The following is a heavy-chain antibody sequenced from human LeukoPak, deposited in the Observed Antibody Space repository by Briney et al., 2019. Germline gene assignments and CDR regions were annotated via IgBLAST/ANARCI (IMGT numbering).Heavy chain of an antibody. D-gene: IGHD4-17*01. Sequence: PGGSLRLSCAASRFTFSTYWMHWVRQAPGKGLVWVSRINGDGSRTSYADSVKGRFTISRDNVKNTLYLQMNSLRAEDVAVYYCAREGGDYDDAFDIWGQGTVVTVSS. CDR2: INGDGSRT. CDR3: AREGGDYDDAFDI. V-gene: IGHV3-74*01. J-gene: IGHJ3*02. CDR1: RFTFSTYW.